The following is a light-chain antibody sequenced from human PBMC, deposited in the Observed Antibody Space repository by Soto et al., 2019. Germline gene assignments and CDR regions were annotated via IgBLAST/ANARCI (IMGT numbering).Light chain of an antibody. CDR3: QQYINYCRT. Sequence: DIQMTQSPSTPPASVGDRVTITCRASQSIGVWLAWYQQKPGTAPKLLIYKTSTLDSGVPLRFSGSGSGPEFTLNISYLQPAVFATYDCQQYINYCRTSGQGTKVEI. CDR1: QSIGVW. J-gene: IGKJ1*01. V-gene: IGKV1-5*03. CDR2: KTS.